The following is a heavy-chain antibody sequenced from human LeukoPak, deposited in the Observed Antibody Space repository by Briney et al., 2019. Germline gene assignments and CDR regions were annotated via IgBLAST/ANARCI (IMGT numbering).Heavy chain of an antibody. CDR1: GGSISSYY. V-gene: IGHV4-59*01. J-gene: IGHJ4*02. Sequence: PSETLSLTCTVSGGSISSYYWSWIRQPPGKGLEWIGYIYYSGSTNYNPSLKSRVTISVDTSKNQFSLKLSSVAAADTAVYYCARFRGYYDRSGPYYFDYWGQGTLVTVSS. CDR2: IYYSGST. D-gene: IGHD3-22*01. CDR3: ARFRGYYDRSGPYYFDY.